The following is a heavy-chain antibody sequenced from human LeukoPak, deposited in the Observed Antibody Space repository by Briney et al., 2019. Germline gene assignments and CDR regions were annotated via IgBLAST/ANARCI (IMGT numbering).Heavy chain of an antibody. CDR3: ARENSYGDYIDY. V-gene: IGHV4-61*02. D-gene: IGHD4-17*01. J-gene: IGHJ4*02. Sequence: SETLSLTCTVSGGSISSGSYYWSWIRQPAGKGLEWIGRIYTSGSTNYNPSLKSRVTISVDTSKNQFSLKLSSVTAADTAVYYCARENSYGDYIDYWAREPWSPSPQ. CDR1: GGSISSGSYY. CDR2: IYTSGST.